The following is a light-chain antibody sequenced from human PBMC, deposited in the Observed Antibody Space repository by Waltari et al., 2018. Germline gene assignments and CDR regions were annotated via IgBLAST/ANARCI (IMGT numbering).Light chain of an antibody. CDR3: QQYYSYPRT. V-gene: IGKV1-5*01. Sequence: DIQMTQSPSTLSASVGDRVTITCRASQRITNWLAWYQQKPGMAPKLLIYAASTLQSGVPSRVSGSGSGTDFTLTISCLQSDDFATYYCQQYYSYPRTFGQGTKVEIK. CDR2: AAS. J-gene: IGKJ1*01. CDR1: QRITNW.